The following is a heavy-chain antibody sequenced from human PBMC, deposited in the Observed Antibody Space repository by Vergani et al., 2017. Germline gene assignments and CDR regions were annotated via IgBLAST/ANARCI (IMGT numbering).Heavy chain of an antibody. CDR2: ISYDGTQK. D-gene: IGHD2-2*01. CDR3: ATKSCSTPGCQIGYFKE. Sequence: QVHLVESGGGVVQPGRSLRLSCVVSGFTSSYYGMHWVRPAPGKGLEWVAVISYDGTQKYYADSVKGRFTISRDNSKSTLYLQMNSLRTEDTAVYYCATKSCSTPGCQIGYFKEWGQGTLVTVSS. J-gene: IGHJ1*01. V-gene: IGHV3-30*03. CDR1: GFTSSYYG.